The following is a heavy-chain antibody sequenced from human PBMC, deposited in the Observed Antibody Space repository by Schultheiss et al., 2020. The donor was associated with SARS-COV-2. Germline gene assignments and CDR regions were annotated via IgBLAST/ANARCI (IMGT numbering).Heavy chain of an antibody. D-gene: IGHD6-13*01. V-gene: IGHV3-13*01. CDR1: GFTFSSYD. Sequence: LSLTCAASGFTFSSYDMHWVRQATGKGLEWVSAIGTAGDTYYPGSVKGRFTISRENAKNSLYLQMNSLRAGDTAVYYCARGGSSSGERAFDIWGQGTMVTVSS. CDR2: IGTAGDT. CDR3: ARGGSSSGERAFDI. J-gene: IGHJ3*02.